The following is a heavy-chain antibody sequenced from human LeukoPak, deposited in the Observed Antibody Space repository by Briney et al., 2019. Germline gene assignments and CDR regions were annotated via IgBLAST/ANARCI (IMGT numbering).Heavy chain of an antibody. V-gene: IGHV4-4*09. CDR2: IYTSGST. D-gene: IGHD1-26*01. CDR3: ARGYSGSYGRFDY. Sequence: SSETLSLTCTVSGGSISSYYWSWIRQPPGKGLEWIGHIYTSGSTNYNPSLKSRVTISVDMSKNQFSLKLSSVTAADTAVYYCARGYSGSYGRFDYWGQGTLVTVSS. J-gene: IGHJ4*02. CDR1: GGSISSYY.